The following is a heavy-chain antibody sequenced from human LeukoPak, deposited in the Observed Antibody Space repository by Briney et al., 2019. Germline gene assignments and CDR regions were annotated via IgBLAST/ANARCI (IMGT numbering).Heavy chain of an antibody. J-gene: IGHJ3*02. V-gene: IGHV3-15*01. CDR1: GFTFSNAW. CDR3: TTPLSFRYCSSTSSYAARFDI. D-gene: IGHD2-2*01. Sequence: GGSLRLSCEASGFTFSNAWMSWVRQAPGKGREWVGRIKSKTDGGTTDYAAPVKGRFTISRDDSKNTLYLQMNSLKTEDTAVYYCTTPLSFRYCSSTSSYAARFDIWGQGTMDTVSS. CDR2: IKSKTDGGTT.